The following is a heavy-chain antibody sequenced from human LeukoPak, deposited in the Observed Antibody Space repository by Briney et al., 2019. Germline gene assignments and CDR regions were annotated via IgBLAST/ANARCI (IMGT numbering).Heavy chain of an antibody. J-gene: IGHJ2*01. V-gene: IGHV4-59*08. D-gene: IGHD4-23*01. CDR1: GGSISSYY. CDR2: IYYSGST. Sequence: PSETLSLTCTVSGGSISSYYWSWIRQPPGKGLEGIGYIYYSGSTNYNPSLKSRVTISVDTSKNQFSLKLSSVTAADTAVYYCARLDGGNWYFDLWGRGTLVTVSS. CDR3: ARLDGGNWYFDL.